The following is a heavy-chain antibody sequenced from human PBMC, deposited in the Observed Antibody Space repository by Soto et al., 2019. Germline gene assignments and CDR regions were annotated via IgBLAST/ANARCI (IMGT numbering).Heavy chain of an antibody. V-gene: IGHV4-38-2*01. J-gene: IGHJ5*02. Sequence: LSLTCAVSGYSISGGYCWGWIRQPPWKGLEWIGSIYHSGSTYYNPSLKSRVTISVDTSKNQFSLKLSSVTAADTAVYYCARQAAGITIFGVVIIPNWFDPWGQGTLVTVSS. CDR2: IYHSGST. D-gene: IGHD3-3*01. CDR3: ARQAAGITIFGVVIIPNWFDP. CDR1: GYSISGGYC.